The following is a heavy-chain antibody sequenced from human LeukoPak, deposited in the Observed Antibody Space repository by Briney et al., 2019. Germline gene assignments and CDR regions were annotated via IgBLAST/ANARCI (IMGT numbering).Heavy chain of an antibody. CDR2: INPNSGGT. Sequence: GASVKVSCKASGYTFTGYYMHWVRQAPGQGLEWMGWINPNSGGTNYAQKFQGRVTMTRDTSISTVYMELSRLRSDDTAVYYCARSDILTGYADYWGQGTLVTVSS. CDR3: ARSDILTGYADY. J-gene: IGHJ4*02. CDR1: GYTFTGYY. V-gene: IGHV1-2*02. D-gene: IGHD3-9*01.